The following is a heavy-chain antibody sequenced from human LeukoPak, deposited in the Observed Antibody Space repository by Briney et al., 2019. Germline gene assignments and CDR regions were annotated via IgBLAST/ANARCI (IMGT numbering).Heavy chain of an antibody. Sequence: SETLSLTCTVSGGSISSYYWSWIRQPPGKGLEWIGYIYYSGSTNYNPSLKSRVTISVDTSKNQFSLKLSSVTAADTAVYYCRIAVASYYYYGMDVWGQGTTVTVSS. CDR2: IYYSGST. J-gene: IGHJ6*02. CDR3: RIAVASYYYYGMDV. V-gene: IGHV4-59*12. CDR1: GGSISSYY. D-gene: IGHD6-19*01.